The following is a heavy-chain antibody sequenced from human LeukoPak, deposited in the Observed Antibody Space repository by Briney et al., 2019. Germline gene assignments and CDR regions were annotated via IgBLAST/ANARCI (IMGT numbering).Heavy chain of an antibody. D-gene: IGHD6-6*01. CDR3: ARGPHTYSSSSVDFDY. CDR1: GYTFTSYD. V-gene: IGHV1-8*03. Sequence: GASVKVSCKASGYTFTSYDINWVRQATGQGLEWMGWMNPNSGNTGYAQKFQGRVTITRNTSISTAYMELSSLRSEDTAVYYCARGPHTYSSSSVDFDYWGQGTLVTVSS. CDR2: MNPNSGNT. J-gene: IGHJ4*02.